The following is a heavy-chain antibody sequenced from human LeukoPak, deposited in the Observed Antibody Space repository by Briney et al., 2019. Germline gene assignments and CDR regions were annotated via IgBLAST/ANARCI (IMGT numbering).Heavy chain of an antibody. CDR3: AKAQGQYSSGYYGLSY. Sequence: GGSLRLSCAASGFIFSTYWMMWARQAPGKGLEWVANMKGDGSEIHYVDSVKGRFTISRDNAKNSLYLQMNSLRAEDTAVYYCAKAQGQYSSGYYGLSYWGQGTLVTVSS. CDR2: MKGDGSEI. CDR1: GFIFSTYW. J-gene: IGHJ4*02. V-gene: IGHV3-7*03. D-gene: IGHD3-22*01.